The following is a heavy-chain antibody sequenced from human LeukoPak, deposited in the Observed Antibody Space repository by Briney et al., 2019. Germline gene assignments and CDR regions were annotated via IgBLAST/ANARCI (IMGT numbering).Heavy chain of an antibody. CDR3: ARGNRRVHTFDI. CDR1: GFTFSSYA. Sequence: GGSLRLSRAASGFTFSSYAMSWVRQAPGKGLEWVSAISGSGGGTYYADSVKGRFTISRDNSKNTLYLQMNSLRAEDTAVYYCARGNRRVHTFDIWGQGTMVTVSS. J-gene: IGHJ3*02. CDR2: ISGSGGGT. V-gene: IGHV3-23*01. D-gene: IGHD1-14*01.